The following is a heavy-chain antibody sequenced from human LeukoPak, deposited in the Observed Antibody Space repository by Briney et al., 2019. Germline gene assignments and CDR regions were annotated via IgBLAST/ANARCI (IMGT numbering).Heavy chain of an antibody. CDR1: GGTFSSYA. Sequence: ASVNVSCKASGGTFSSYAISWVRQAPGQGLEWMGGIIPIFGTANYAQKFQGRVTITADESTSTVYMELSSLRSEDTAVYYCARELTVHTAIPTMGYYYYYGMDVWGQGTTVTVSS. CDR2: IIPIFGTA. D-gene: IGHD5-18*01. J-gene: IGHJ6*02. V-gene: IGHV1-69*13. CDR3: ARELTVHTAIPTMGYYYYYGMDV.